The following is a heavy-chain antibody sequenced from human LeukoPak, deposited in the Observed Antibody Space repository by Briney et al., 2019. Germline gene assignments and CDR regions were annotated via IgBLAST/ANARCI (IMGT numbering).Heavy chain of an antibody. CDR3: AKGGTSGPGYYYYMDV. V-gene: IGHV3-9*03. D-gene: IGHD2-2*01. CDR1: GFTFSNYW. Sequence: SLRLSCAASGFTFSNYWMGWVRQAPGKSLKWVSGISWNSGSIGYADSVKGRFTISRDNAKNSLYLQMNSLRAEDMALYYCAKGGTSGPGYYYYMDVWGKGTTVTVSS. CDR2: ISWNSGSI. J-gene: IGHJ6*03.